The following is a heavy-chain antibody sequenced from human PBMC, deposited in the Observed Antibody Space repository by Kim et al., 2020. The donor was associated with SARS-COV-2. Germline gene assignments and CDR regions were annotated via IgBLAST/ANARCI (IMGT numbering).Heavy chain of an antibody. D-gene: IGHD1-26*01. J-gene: IGHJ5*02. V-gene: IGHV3-30*07. CDR3: ARGREWELDP. Sequence: KKCEAESVQGRFTISRGNSKNTLYLQMNRLRAEDAAVYYCARGREWELDPWGQGTLVTVSS. CDR2: KK.